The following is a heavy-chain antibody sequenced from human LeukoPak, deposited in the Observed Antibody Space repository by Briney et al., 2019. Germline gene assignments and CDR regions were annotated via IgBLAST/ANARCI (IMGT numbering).Heavy chain of an antibody. J-gene: IGHJ4*02. Sequence: GGSLRLSCAASGFTFSSYWMSWVRQAPGKGLEWVANIKQDGSEKYYVDSVKGRFTISRDNAKNSLYLQVNSLRAEDTAMYYCAKVGGAVDYWGQGALVTVSS. CDR1: GFTFSSYW. CDR2: IKQDGSEK. CDR3: AKVGGAVDY. D-gene: IGHD1-26*01. V-gene: IGHV3-7*03.